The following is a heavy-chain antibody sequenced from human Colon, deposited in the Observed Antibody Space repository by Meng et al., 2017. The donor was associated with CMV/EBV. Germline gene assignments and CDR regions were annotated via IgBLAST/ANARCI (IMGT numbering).Heavy chain of an antibody. J-gene: IGHJ4*02. V-gene: IGHV3-21*01. CDR1: GFTFSRYT. CDR2: ISSTGSFI. CDR3: AGVAYDYGDRHFAY. D-gene: IGHD4-17*01. Sequence: GESLKISCTASGFTFSRYTMNWVRQAPGKGLEWVSSISSTGSFIKYADSVEGRFTISRDNAKTSVYLQMNSLRAEDTAVYCCAGVAYDYGDRHFAYWGQGALVTVSS.